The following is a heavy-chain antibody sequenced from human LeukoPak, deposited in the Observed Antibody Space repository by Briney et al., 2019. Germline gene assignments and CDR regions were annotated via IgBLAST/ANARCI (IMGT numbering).Heavy chain of an antibody. Sequence: GGSLRLSCAASGFTFSNYAMTWVRQAPGKGLEWVSLISGDGGSTYYADSVKGRFTISRDNSKNSLYLQMNSLRTEDTALYYCAKDISLGRGWYYFDYWGQGTLVTVSS. CDR2: ISGDGGST. V-gene: IGHV3-43*02. J-gene: IGHJ4*02. CDR3: AKDISLGRGWYYFDY. D-gene: IGHD6-19*01. CDR1: GFTFSNYA.